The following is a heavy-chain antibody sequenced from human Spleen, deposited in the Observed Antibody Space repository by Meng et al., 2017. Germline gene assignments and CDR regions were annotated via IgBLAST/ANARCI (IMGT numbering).Heavy chain of an antibody. V-gene: IGHV3-15*01. D-gene: IGHD2-15*01. CDR1: GLTFSNAW. CDR3: TTGYWSGGKYHGDDAFDI. J-gene: IGHJ3*02. Sequence: GESLKISCAASGLTFSNAWMIWVRQAPGKGLEWLGRIKSKTAGGTADYAAPVRGRFTISRDDSKNMMSLQINGLKTEDTAVYYCTTGYWSGGKYHGDDAFDIWGQGTWVTGSS. CDR2: IKSKTAGGTA.